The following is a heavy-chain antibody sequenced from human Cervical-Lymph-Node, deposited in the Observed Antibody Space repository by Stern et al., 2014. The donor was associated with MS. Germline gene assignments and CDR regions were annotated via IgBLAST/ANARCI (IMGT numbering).Heavy chain of an antibody. CDR2: IDRDGSST. J-gene: IGHJ4*02. V-gene: IGHV3-74*02. D-gene: IGHD4-17*01. CDR1: GFPFNDHW. Sequence: VQLLQPGGGLVQPGGSLRLSCLASGFPFNDHWMQWVRQAPGKGLVCVSRIDRDGSSTSYADSVKGRFTISRDNAKNTLYLQMNGLRVDDTAVYYCAREGPTGTTPLDYWGQGTLVTVSS. CDR3: AREGPTGTTPLDY.